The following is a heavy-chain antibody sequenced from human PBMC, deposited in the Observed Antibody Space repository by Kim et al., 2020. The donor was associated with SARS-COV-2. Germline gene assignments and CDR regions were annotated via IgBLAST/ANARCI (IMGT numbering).Heavy chain of an antibody. D-gene: IGHD6-19*01. CDR1: GFTFSSYA. CDR3: AKEDLAVAGKRTGRGNYFDY. CDR2: ISGSGGST. J-gene: IGHJ4*02. Sequence: GGSLRLSCAASGFTFSSYAMSWVRQAPGKGLEWVSAISGSGGSTYYADSVKGRFTISRDNSKNTLYLQMNSLRAEDTAVYYCAKEDLAVAGKRTGRGNYFDYWGQGTLVTVSS. V-gene: IGHV3-23*01.